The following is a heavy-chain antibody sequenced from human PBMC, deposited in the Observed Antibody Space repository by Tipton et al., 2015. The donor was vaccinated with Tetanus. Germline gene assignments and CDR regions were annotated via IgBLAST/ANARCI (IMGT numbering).Heavy chain of an antibody. CDR1: GGSSSSFY. V-gene: IGHV4-34*01. CDR3: AILPKHWQAPRGAP. CDR2: INQRGT. J-gene: IGHJ3*01. Sequence: TLSLTCAVSGGSSSSFYWSWVRQPPGGGLEWIGEINQRGTTYNPSLKRRATISVDSSATQLSLSLTSVTAADTAVYFCAILPKHWQAPRGAPWGPGTRVTVSS. D-gene: IGHD1-1*01.